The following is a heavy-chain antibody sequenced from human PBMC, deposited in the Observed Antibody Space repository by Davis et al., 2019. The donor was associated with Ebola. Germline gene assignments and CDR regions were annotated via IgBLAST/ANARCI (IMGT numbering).Heavy chain of an antibody. V-gene: IGHV4-39*07. D-gene: IGHD5-18*01. CDR3: ARIRGYRVLDY. J-gene: IGHJ4*02. Sequence: PSETLSLTCTVSGGSISSSSYYWSWIRQPPGKGLEWIGEINHSGSTNYNPSLKSRVTISVDTSKNQFSLKLSSVTAADTAVYYCARIRGYRVLDYWGQGTLVTVSS. CDR2: INHSGST. CDR1: GGSISSSSYY.